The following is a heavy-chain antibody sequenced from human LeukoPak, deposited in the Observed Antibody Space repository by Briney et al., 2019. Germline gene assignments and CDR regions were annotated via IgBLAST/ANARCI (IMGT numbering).Heavy chain of an antibody. V-gene: IGHV3-53*01. Sequence: GGSLRLSCAASGFTVSSNYMSWVRQAPGKGLEWVSIIYSGGSTFYADSVKGRFTISRDKSKNTLYLQMNSLRAEDTAVYYCAKRALSGSYYAAFDIWGQGTMVTVSS. CDR1: GFTVSSNY. CDR2: IYSGGST. CDR3: AKRALSGSYYAAFDI. J-gene: IGHJ3*02. D-gene: IGHD1-26*01.